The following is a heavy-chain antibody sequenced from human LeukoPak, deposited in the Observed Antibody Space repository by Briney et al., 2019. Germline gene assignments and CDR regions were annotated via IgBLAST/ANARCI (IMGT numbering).Heavy chain of an antibody. D-gene: IGHD4-17*01. V-gene: IGHV4-59*01. CDR2: IYYSGGT. CDR3: ARVYGDYTSMDV. Sequence: PSVTLSLTCTVSGGSIRSNYWSWIRQPPGKGLEWIGYIYYSGGTKYNPSLKRRVTISIDTSTNQFSLKLSSVTAADTAVYYCARVYGDYTSMDVWGKGTTVTVSS. CDR1: GGSIRSNY. J-gene: IGHJ6*04.